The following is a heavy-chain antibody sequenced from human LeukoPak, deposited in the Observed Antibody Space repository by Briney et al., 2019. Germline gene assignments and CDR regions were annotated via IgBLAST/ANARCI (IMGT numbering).Heavy chain of an antibody. CDR2: ISVYNGNT. D-gene: IGHD6-13*01. J-gene: IGHJ4*02. CDR3: ARSGYSSSWLDY. CDR1: GYTFSSYG. V-gene: IGHV1-18*01. Sequence: ASVKVSCKSSGYTFSSYGISWVRQAPGQGLEWMGWISVYNGNTNYAQKLQGRVTMTTDTSTSTAYMELRSLRSDDTAVYYCARSGYSSSWLDYWGQGTLVTVSS.